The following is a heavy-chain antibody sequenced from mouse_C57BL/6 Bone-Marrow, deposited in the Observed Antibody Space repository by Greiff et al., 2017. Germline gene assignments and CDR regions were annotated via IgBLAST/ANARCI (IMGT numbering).Heavy chain of an antibody. CDR1: GFNIKDDY. CDR3: TPLLSLDY. V-gene: IGHV14-4*01. J-gene: IGHJ2*01. CDR2: IDPENGDT. Sequence: EVQLQQSGAELVRPGASVKLSCTASGFNIKDDYMHWVKQRPEQGLEWIGWIDPENGDTEYASKFQGKATITADTSSNTAYLQLSSLTSEDTAVYSFTPLLSLDYGGQGTTLTVSS.